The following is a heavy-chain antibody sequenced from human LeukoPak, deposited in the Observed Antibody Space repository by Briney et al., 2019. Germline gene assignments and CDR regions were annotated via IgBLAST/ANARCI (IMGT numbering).Heavy chain of an antibody. CDR2: IWYDGSNK. CDR3: VKDRAVY. J-gene: IGHJ4*02. Sequence: PGGSLRLSCAASGFTFSHYGMHWVRQAPGKGLVGVASIWYDGSNKYYADSVKGRFTISRDNSKNTLYLQMNRLIAEDTAVYYFVKDRAVYWCQGNLVTVSS. V-gene: IGHV3-33*06. CDR1: GFTFSHYG.